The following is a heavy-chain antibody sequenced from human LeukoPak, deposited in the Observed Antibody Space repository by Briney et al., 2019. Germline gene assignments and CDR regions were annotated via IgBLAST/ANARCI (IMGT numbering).Heavy chain of an antibody. V-gene: IGHV4-4*07. D-gene: IGHD6-13*01. J-gene: IGHJ6*03. CDR2: IYTSGST. CDR1: GGSISSYY. Sequence: SETLSLTCTVSGGSISSYYWSWIRQPAGKGLEWIGRIYTSGSTNYNPSLKSRVTISVDKSKNQFSLKLSSVTAADTAVYYCARGRGAAAGTNYYYYIDVWGKGTTVTVSS. CDR3: ARGRGAAAGTNYYYYIDV.